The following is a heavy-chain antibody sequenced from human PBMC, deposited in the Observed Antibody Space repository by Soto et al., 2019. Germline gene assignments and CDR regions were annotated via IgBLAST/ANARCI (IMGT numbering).Heavy chain of an antibody. CDR2: VRGNGDPP. V-gene: IGHV3-64D*06. J-gene: IGHJ4*02. CDR3: VKSRGGNNFDFFD. CDR1: GFTFSSYA. D-gene: IGHD5-12*01. Sequence: GVSLRLSCSASGFTFSSYAMHWVRQAPGKGLEYVSGVRGNGDPPFYADSVKGRFTISRDNSKNTLYLQMSSLSADDTAVYYCVKSRGGNNFDFFDWGQGALVTVSS.